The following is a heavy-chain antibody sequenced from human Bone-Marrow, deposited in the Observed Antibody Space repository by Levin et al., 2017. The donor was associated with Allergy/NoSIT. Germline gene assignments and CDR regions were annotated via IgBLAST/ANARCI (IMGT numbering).Heavy chain of an antibody. CDR2: ILGSGGST. V-gene: IGHV3-23*01. Sequence: PGGSLRLSCAASGFTFNNYALSWVRQAPGKGLEWVSTILGSGGSTHYADSVKGRFTISRDNSKNTLYLQMNSLRPEDTALYYCAKDGCLSTSCYANFWGLGALVTVSS. CDR1: GFTFNNYA. CDR3: AKDGCLSTSCYANF. J-gene: IGHJ4*02. D-gene: IGHD2-2*01.